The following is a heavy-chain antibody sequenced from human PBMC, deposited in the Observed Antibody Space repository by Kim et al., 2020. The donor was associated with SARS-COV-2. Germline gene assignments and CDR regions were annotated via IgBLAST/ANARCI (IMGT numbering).Heavy chain of an antibody. CDR2: IRQDGSDE. V-gene: IGHV3-7*03. CDR3: ATDRASV. Sequence: GGSLRLSCAASGFTLSKSWMSWVRQAPGKGLDWVAKIRQDGSDEFYVDSVKGRFTISRDNAKNSLYLQMNSLRAEDTAVYYCATDRASVWGQGTTVTVSS. J-gene: IGHJ6*02. CDR1: GFTLSKSW.